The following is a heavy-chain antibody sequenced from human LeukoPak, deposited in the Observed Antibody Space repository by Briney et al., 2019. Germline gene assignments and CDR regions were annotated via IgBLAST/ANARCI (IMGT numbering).Heavy chain of an antibody. CDR1: RFTFSSYW. V-gene: IGHV3-7*05. CDR3: ARWGPILRFLRAFDI. D-gene: IGHD3-3*01. J-gene: IGHJ3*02. CDR2: IKQDGSEK. Sequence: GGSLRLSCAASRFTFSSYWMSWVRQAPGKGLEWVANIKQDGSEKYYVDSVKGRFTISRDNAKNSLYLQMNSLRAQDTAVYYCARWGPILRFLRAFDIWGQGTMVTVSS.